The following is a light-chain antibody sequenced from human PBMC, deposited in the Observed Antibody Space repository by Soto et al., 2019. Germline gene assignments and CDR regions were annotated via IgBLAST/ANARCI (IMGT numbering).Light chain of an antibody. CDR3: QQRNVWPPIT. CDR2: DST. CDR1: QSIHTS. Sequence: VLTQSPATLSLSPGERATLSFSASQSIHTSLAWYQQKPGQPPRLVVYDSTLRANGVPDRFGGSRSGTEFTLTINNLEPEDFAVHYCQQRNVWPPITFGQGTRLEIK. V-gene: IGKV3-11*01. J-gene: IGKJ5*01.